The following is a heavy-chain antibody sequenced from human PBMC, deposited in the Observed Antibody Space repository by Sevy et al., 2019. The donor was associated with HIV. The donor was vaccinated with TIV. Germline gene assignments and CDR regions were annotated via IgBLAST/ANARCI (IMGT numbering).Heavy chain of an antibody. CDR3: ARAFRAVAGSYYFDY. V-gene: IGHV4-39*01. Sequence: SEILSLTCTVSGGSISISSYYWGWIRQPSGKGLEWIGSFYYSESTYYNPSLKSRVTISVDTSKNQFSLKLSSVTAADTAVYYCARAFRAVAGSYYFDYWGQGTLVTVSS. J-gene: IGHJ4*02. D-gene: IGHD6-19*01. CDR2: FYYSEST. CDR1: GGSISISSYY.